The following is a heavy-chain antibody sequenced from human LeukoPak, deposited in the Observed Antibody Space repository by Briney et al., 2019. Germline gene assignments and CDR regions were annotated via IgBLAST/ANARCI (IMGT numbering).Heavy chain of an antibody. V-gene: IGHV3-21*01. CDR2: ISSDSSYI. J-gene: IGHJ4*02. Sequence: GGSLRLSCAASGFNFNTYTMNWVRQAPGKGLEWVSSISSDSSYIYYADAVHSRFTVSRDNAKYSLYLQMNSLRAEDTAVYYCARFEYDSSGYYYLDYWGQGTLVTVSS. D-gene: IGHD3-22*01. CDR1: GFNFNTYT. CDR3: ARFEYDSSGYYYLDY.